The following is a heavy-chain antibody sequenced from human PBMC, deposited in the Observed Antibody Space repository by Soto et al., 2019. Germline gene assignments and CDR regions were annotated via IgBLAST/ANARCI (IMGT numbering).Heavy chain of an antibody. J-gene: IGHJ6*02. Sequence: ASVKVSCKASGYTFTGYYMHWVRQAPGQGLEWMGWINPNSGGTNYAQKFQGRVTMTRDTSISTAYMELSRLRSDDTAVYYCARAGTTSHLDYYGMDVWGQGTTVTVS. CDR3: ARAGTTSHLDYYGMDV. CDR2: INPNSGGT. CDR1: GYTFTGYY. V-gene: IGHV1-2*02. D-gene: IGHD1-1*01.